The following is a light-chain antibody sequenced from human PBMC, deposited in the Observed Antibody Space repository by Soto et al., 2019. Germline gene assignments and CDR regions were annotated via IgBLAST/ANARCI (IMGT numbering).Light chain of an antibody. CDR2: LNSDGSH. J-gene: IGLJ2*01. Sequence: QLVLTQSPSASASLGASVKLTCTLSSGHSNNAVVWQQQQPEKGPRYLMKLNSDGSHTKGDGIPDRFSGSRSGTERYLTISSLQSEDEADYYCQTWGSDIHVVFGGGTKLTVL. CDR1: SGHSNNA. CDR3: QTWGSDIHVV. V-gene: IGLV4-69*01.